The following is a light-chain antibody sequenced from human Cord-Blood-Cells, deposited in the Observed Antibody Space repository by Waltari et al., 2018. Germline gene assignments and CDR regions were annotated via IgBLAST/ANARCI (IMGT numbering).Light chain of an antibody. V-gene: IGKV2D-29*01. J-gene: IGKJ2*01. CDR3: MQSIQLPAPLQYT. CDR2: EVS. Sequence: DIVMTQTPLSLYVSTGQTPSTSCKSSQSLLHSDGTTYLYWYLQKPGQPPQLLIYEVSHRFSGVPDRFSGSGSGTDFTLKISRVEAEDVGVYDCMQSIQLPAPLQYTFGQGTKLEIK. CDR1: QSLLHSDGTTY.